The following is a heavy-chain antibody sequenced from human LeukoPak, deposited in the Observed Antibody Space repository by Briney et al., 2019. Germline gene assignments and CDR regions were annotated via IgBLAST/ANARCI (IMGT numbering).Heavy chain of an antibody. J-gene: IGHJ4*02. D-gene: IGHD2-15*01. Sequence: ASVKVSCKASGYTFTGYYMHRVRQAPGQGLEWMGWINPNSGGTNYAQKFQGRVTMTRDTSISTAYMELSRLRSDDTAVYYCARWPPPYCSGGSCYPYWGQGTLVTVSS. CDR3: ARWPPPYCSGGSCYPY. CDR2: INPNSGGT. V-gene: IGHV1-2*02. CDR1: GYTFTGYY.